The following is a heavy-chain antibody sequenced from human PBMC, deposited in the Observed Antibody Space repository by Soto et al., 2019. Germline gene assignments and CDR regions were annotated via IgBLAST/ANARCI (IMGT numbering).Heavy chain of an antibody. V-gene: IGHV3-23*01. CDR3: APMGV. Sequence: PVGSLRLSCAASGFTFSSYAMSWDRQAPGKGLEWVSAIRGSDNSTYYADSVKGRFTISRDNSKNTLYLQMSGLRADDTAVYYCAPMGVWGQGTTVTVSS. CDR2: IRGSDNST. CDR1: GFTFSSYA. J-gene: IGHJ6*02.